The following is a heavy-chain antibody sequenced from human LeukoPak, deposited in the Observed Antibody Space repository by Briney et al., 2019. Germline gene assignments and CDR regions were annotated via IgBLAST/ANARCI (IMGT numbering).Heavy chain of an antibody. Sequence: ASVKVSRKSSGYIYPRYGISGVRQAPAQGREWMGWISADNGNTNYAQKLQGRVTENTDTHTRTPYISQRSQRSDHTAVYLFARWGGRVDYWGQGTLVTVSS. V-gene: IGHV1-18*01. J-gene: IGHJ4*02. D-gene: IGHD3-16*01. CDR1: GYIYPRYG. CDR3: ARWGGRVDY. CDR2: ISADNGNT.